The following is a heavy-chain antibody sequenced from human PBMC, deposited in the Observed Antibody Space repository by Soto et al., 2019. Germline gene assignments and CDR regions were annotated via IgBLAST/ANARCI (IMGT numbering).Heavy chain of an antibody. V-gene: IGHV2-5*02. CDR1: GFSLSTSGVG. CDR2: IYWDDDK. Sequence: SGPTLVKPTQTLTLTCTFSGFSLSTSGVGVGWIRQPPGKALEWLALIYWDDDKRYSPSLKSRLTITKDTSKNQVVLTMTNMDPVDTATYYCAHRLGTAIFGVVYNWFDPWGQGTLVTVSS. J-gene: IGHJ5*02. CDR3: AHRLGTAIFGVVYNWFDP. D-gene: IGHD3-3*01.